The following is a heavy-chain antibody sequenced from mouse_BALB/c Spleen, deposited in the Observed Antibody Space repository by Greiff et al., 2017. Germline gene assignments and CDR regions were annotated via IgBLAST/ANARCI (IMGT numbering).Heavy chain of an antibody. CDR3: ASRPLDN. V-gene: IGHV5-17*02. CDR1: GFTFSSYG. Sequence: EVKLVESGGGLVQPGGSRKLSCEASGFTFSSYGMHWVRQAPEKGLEWVAYISSGSSTIYYADTVKGRITISRDKPKNTLFLQMTSLRSEDTAMYYCASRPLDNWGQGTTLTVSS. CDR2: ISSGSSTI. J-gene: IGHJ2*01.